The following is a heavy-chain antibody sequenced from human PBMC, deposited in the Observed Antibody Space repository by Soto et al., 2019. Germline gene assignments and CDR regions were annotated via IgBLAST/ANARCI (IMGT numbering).Heavy chain of an antibody. V-gene: IGHV1-18*04. D-gene: IGHD3-22*01. CDR1: GYTFTSYG. CDR2: ISAYNGNT. J-gene: IGHJ3*02. CDR3: ARGYYYDSSGYYQNAFDI. Sequence: GASVKVSCKASGYTFTSYGISWVRQAPGQGPEWMGWISAYNGNTNYAQKLQGRVTMTTDTSTSTAYMELRSLRSDDTAVYYCARGYYYDSSGYYQNAFDIWGQGTMVTVS.